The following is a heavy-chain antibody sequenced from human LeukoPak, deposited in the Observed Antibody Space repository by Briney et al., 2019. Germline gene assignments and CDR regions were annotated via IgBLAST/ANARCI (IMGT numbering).Heavy chain of an antibody. CDR1: GYTFTSYG. J-gene: IGHJ6*02. V-gene: IGHV1-18*01. CDR2: ISAYNGNT. Sequence: GASVKVSFKASGYTFTSYGISWVRQAPGQGLEWMGWISAYNGNTNYAQKLQGRVTMTTDTSTSTAYMELRSLRSDDTAVYYCARGVGFGELFYGMDVWGQGTTVTVSS. CDR3: ARGVGFGELFYGMDV. D-gene: IGHD3-10*01.